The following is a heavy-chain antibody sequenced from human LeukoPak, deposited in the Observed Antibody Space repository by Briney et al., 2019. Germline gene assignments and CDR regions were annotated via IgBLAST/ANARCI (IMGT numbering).Heavy chain of an antibody. V-gene: IGHV4-4*07. CDR1: GGSISSYY. CDR3: AREFQQWLVYGAFDI. J-gene: IGHJ3*02. CDR2: IYTSGST. D-gene: IGHD6-19*01. Sequence: SETLSLTCTVSGGSISSYYWSWIRQSAGKGLEWIGRIYTSGSTNYNPSLKSRVTISVDKSKNQFSLKLSSVTAADTAVYYCAREFQQWLVYGAFDIWGQGTMVTVSS.